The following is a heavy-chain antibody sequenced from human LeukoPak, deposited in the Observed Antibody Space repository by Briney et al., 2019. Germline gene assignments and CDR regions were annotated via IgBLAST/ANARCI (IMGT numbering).Heavy chain of an antibody. CDR3: ARLMDYGDHPFDY. CDR2: IYYSGST. J-gene: IGHJ4*02. V-gene: IGHV4-59*11. Sequence: SQTLSLTCTVSGGSISSHYWSWVRQPPGKGLEWIGYIYYSGSTNYNPSLKSRVTISVDTSKKQFSLKLSSVTVADTAVYYCARLMDYGDHPFDYWGQGTLVTVSS. D-gene: IGHD4-17*01. CDR1: GGSISSHY.